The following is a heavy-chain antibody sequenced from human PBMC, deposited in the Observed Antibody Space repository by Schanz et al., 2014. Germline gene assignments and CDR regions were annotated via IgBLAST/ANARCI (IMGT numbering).Heavy chain of an antibody. Sequence: QVQWVQSGADVKKPGTAVKVSCKASEYTFTRHYMHWVRQAPGQGLEWMGIIHSTGGTTSHAQKFQGRVTMTRDTSTSTVYMELSSLRSEDTAVYYCARERPRKGDFDYWGQGTLVTVSS. D-gene: IGHD1-26*01. CDR3: ARERPRKGDFDY. J-gene: IGHJ4*02. CDR1: EYTFTRHY. CDR2: IHSTGGTT. V-gene: IGHV1-46*01.